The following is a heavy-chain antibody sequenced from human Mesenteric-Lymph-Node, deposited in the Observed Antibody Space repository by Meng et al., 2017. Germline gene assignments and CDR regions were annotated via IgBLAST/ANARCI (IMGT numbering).Heavy chain of an antibody. V-gene: IGHV4-30-4*01. J-gene: IGHJ4*02. Sequence: QAPCEGWGPGLVKPLQTLAITCTVSGCSISSGDYYWSWIRPPPGKGLEWIGYIYYSGSTYYNPSLKRRVTISVDTSKNLFSLKLSSVTAADTAVYYCARDRTTGRYFDYWGQGTLVTVSS. CDR3: ARDRTTGRYFDY. D-gene: IGHD4-11*01. CDR1: GCSISSGDYY. CDR2: IYYSGST.